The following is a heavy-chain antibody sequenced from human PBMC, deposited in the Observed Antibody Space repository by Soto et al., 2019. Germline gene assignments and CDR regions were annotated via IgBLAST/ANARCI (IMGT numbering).Heavy chain of an antibody. CDR2: ISAHNGNT. Sequence: QVHLVQSGAEVKKPGASVKVSCKGSGYTFTSYGITWVRQAPGQGVEWIGWISAHNGNTNYAQKLQGRVTVTRDTSTSTAYMELRSLRSVDTAVYYCARGRYGDYWGQGALVTVSS. CDR3: ARGRYGDY. J-gene: IGHJ4*02. D-gene: IGHD1-1*01. V-gene: IGHV1-18*01. CDR1: GYTFTSYG.